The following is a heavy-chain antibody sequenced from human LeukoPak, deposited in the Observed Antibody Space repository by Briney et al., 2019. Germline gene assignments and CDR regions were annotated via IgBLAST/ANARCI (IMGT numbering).Heavy chain of an antibody. CDR2: THHSGGS. D-gene: IGHD2-21*01. Sequence: SGTLSLTCAVSGDSVSYDNWWSWVRQPPGKGLEWIGETHHSGGSNYNPSLKSRVIVSVDESKNQVSLSLTSVTAADTAVYYCARHHYFALAYWGQGTLVTVSS. V-gene: IGHV4-4*02. J-gene: IGHJ4*02. CDR1: GDSVSYDNW. CDR3: ARHHYFALAY.